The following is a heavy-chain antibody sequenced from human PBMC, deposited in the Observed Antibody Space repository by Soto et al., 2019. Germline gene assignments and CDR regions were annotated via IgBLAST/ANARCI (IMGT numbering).Heavy chain of an antibody. D-gene: IGHD6-19*01. CDR3: ARVGAVSPSKYYYYYMDV. V-gene: IGHV3-48*01. CDR2: ISSSSSTI. J-gene: IGHJ6*03. CDR1: GFTFSSYS. Sequence: EVQLVESGGGLVQSGGSLRLSCAASGFTFSSYSMNWVRQAPGKGLEWVSYISSSSSTIYYADSVKGRFTISRDNAKNSLYLQMNSLRAEDTAVYYCARVGAVSPSKYYYYYMDVWGKGTTVTVSS.